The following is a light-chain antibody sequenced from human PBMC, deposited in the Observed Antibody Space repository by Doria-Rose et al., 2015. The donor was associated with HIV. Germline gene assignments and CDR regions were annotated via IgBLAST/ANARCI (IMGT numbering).Light chain of an antibody. V-gene: IGKV3-20*01. CDR2: DGS. CDR1: QSFSSTY. CDR3: HQCGTSWT. J-gene: IGKJ1*01. Sequence: TQSPGTLSLPPGERATLSCRASQSFSSTYLAWYQQKPGQAPSLLIYDGSTRATGIPDRFSASGSGTDFTLTINRLEPEDFALYYCHQCGTSWTFGQGTKVEI.